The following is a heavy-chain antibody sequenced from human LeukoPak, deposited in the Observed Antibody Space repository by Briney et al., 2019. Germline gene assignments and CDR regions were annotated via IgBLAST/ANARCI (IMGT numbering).Heavy chain of an antibody. CDR1: GFTFSSYE. J-gene: IGHJ4*02. D-gene: IGHD5-12*01. Sequence: GGSLRLSCAASGFTFSSYEMNWVRQAPGKGLECISYISSSGSTIYYADPVKGRFTISRDNAKNSLYLQMDSLRAEDTAVYYCARATPGYSGYDYGTAPYFDYWGQGTLVTVSS. CDR2: ISSSGSTI. CDR3: ARATPGYSGYDYGTAPYFDY. V-gene: IGHV3-48*03.